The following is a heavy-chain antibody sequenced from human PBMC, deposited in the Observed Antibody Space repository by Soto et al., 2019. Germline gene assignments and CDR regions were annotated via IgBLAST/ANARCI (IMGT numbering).Heavy chain of an antibody. V-gene: IGHV4-39*01. CDR2: IYYSGST. J-gene: IGHJ5*02. D-gene: IGHD6-25*01. CDR3: ARRIATAASWFDP. CDR1: GYSISSSHYY. Sequence: QLQLQESGPGLVKPSETLSLTCTVSGYSISSSHYYWGWIRQPPGKGLEWIGSIYYSGSTYYNPSLTSRVAIFVDPSSNQFSLKLSSLTAADTAVYYCARRIATAASWFDPWGQGTLVTVSS.